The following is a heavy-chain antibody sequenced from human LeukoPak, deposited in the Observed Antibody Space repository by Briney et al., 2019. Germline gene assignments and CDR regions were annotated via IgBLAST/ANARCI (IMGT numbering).Heavy chain of an antibody. D-gene: IGHD6-19*01. CDR3: ARRGYSSGWYEEYYFDY. Sequence: SETLSLTCTVSGGSISSYYWSWIRQPPGKGLEWIGYIYYSGSTNYNPSLKSRVTISVDTSKNQFSLKLSSVTAADTAVYYCARRGYSSGWYEEYYFDYWGQGTLVTVSS. CDR2: IYYSGST. V-gene: IGHV4-59*08. J-gene: IGHJ4*02. CDR1: GGSISSYY.